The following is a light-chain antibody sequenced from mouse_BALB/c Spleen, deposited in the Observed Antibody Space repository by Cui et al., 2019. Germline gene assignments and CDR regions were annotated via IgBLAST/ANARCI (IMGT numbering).Light chain of an antibody. V-gene: IGKV16-104*01. CDR1: KSISKY. J-gene: IGKJ4*01. CDR2: SGS. CDR3: QQP. Sequence: DVQITQSPSYLASSPGETITINCRASKSISKYLAWYQEKPGKTNKLLIYSGSTLQSGISSRFSGSGSGTEFTLTISSLEPEDFAKYYCQQPVGSGTKLEIK.